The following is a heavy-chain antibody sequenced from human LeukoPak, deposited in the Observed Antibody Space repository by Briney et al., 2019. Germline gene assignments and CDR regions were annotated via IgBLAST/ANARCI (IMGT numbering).Heavy chain of an antibody. CDR3: EREASYCVGGDCYSFDF. V-gene: IGHV1-2*02. CDR2: MHPGNGNT. J-gene: IGHJ4*02. Sequence: ASVKVSCKASGYIFISNYIQWVRQAPGLGPEWMGWMHPGNGNTRYAEKFQGRVTMTRDTSINTAYMDLSSLRSDDTAVYYCEREASYCVGGDCYSFDFWGQGTLITVSS. D-gene: IGHD2-21*02. CDR1: GYIFISNY.